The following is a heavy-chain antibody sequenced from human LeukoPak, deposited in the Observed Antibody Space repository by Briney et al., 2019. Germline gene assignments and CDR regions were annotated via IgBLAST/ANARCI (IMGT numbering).Heavy chain of an antibody. J-gene: IGHJ6*03. CDR3: ARNDFFWRNYMDV. CDR1: GFTFSSYG. Sequence: PGGSLRLSCAASGFTFSSYGMHWVRQAPGKGLEWVAVISYDGSNKYYADSVKGRFTISRDNAKNSLYLQMNSLRAEDTAIYYCARNDFFWRNYMDVWGKGTTVTVSS. V-gene: IGHV3-30*03. CDR2: ISYDGSNK. D-gene: IGHD3-3*01.